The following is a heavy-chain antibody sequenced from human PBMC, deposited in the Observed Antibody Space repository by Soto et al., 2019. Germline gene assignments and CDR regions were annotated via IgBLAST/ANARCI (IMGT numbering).Heavy chain of an antibody. CDR1: GFTFSSYG. J-gene: IGHJ6*02. CDR2: IWYDGSNK. D-gene: IGHD5-12*01. V-gene: IGHV3-33*01. Sequence: QVQLVESGGGVVQPGRSLRLSCAASGFTFSSYGMHWVRQAPGKGLEWVAVIWYDGSNKYYADSVKGRFTISRDNSKNTLYLQMNSLRAEDTAVYYCARDGYAGNSNYYYGMDVWGQGTTVTVSS. CDR3: ARDGYAGNSNYYYGMDV.